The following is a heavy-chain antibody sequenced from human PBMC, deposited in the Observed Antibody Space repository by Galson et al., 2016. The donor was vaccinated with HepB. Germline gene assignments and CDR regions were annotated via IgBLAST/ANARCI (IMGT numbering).Heavy chain of an antibody. CDR3: AKDPNGDYIGAYDS. J-gene: IGHJ4*02. CDR2: IWYDGNKT. D-gene: IGHD4-17*01. Sequence: SLRLSCAASGFNFRACGMHWLRQAPGRGLEWVALIWYDGNKTYYADSVKGRFTISRDNSKNIVYLQMNSLRAEDTALYYCAKDPNGDYIGAYDSWGQGTLVTVSS. V-gene: IGHV3-33*06. CDR1: GFNFRACG.